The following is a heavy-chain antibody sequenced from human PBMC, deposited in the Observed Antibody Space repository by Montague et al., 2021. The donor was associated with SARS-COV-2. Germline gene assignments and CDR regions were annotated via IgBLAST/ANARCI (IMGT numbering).Heavy chain of an antibody. CDR2: INDGGST. D-gene: IGHD3-3*01. CDR3: ARGRAARSIAICGVDNPAIRDYYYMDV. CDR1: GGSFSGYY. Sequence: SETLSLTCAVYGGSFSGYYWCCIRQPPGKGLVWFGEINDGGSTYYYPSXXSRVTISVDTSRNQFSLKLSSVTAADTAVFYCARGRAARSIAICGVDNPAIRDYYYMDVWGKGSTVTVSS. J-gene: IGHJ6*03. V-gene: IGHV4-34*01.